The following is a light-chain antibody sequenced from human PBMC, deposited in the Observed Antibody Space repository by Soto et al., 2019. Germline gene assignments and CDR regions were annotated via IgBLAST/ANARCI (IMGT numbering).Light chain of an antibody. V-gene: IGKV1-39*01. CDR3: QQSFSTPRT. CDR1: QTINTY. J-gene: IGKJ1*01. CDR2: AAS. Sequence: DLQMTQSPSSLSASVGDRVTISCRASQTINTYVNWYLQKPGKAPKLLIYAASSLHSGVPSRFSGSGSETYFTLTISSLQPEDFATYYCQQSFSTPRTFGQGTKVEIK.